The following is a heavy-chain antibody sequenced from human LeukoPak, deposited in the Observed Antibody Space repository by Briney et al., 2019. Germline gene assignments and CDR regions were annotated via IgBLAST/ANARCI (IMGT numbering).Heavy chain of an antibody. D-gene: IGHD3-10*01. Sequence: GGSLRXSCAASGFTFSSFAMIWVRQAPGKGLEWVSSIFHSGGEIHYADSVKGRFTISRDNSKNTLYLEMNSLRAEDTGVYYCAXLXALXKRIYGSGSPDYWGQGTLVTVSS. J-gene: IGHJ4*02. V-gene: IGHV3-23*01. CDR2: IFHSGGEI. CDR3: AXLXALXKRIYGSGSPDY. CDR1: GFTFSSFA.